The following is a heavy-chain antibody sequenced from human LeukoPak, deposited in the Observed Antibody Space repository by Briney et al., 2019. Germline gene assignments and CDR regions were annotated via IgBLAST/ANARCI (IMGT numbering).Heavy chain of an antibody. CDR1: GFIFSSYH. V-gene: IGHV3-48*04. CDR3: ASNSLIRGKGTDY. D-gene: IGHD3-10*01. Sequence: GGSLRLSCAASGFIFSSYHMNWVRQAPGKGLEWVSYVSSSSSAIYYADSVKGRFTISRDNAKNSLYLQMDSLRAEDTAVYYCASNSLIRGKGTDYWGQGTLVPVSS. J-gene: IGHJ4*02. CDR2: VSSSSSAI.